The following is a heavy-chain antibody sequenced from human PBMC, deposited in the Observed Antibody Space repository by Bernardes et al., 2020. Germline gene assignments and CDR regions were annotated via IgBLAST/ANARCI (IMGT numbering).Heavy chain of an antibody. J-gene: IGHJ3*02. CDR2: IYYSGST. Sequence: SETLSLTCTVSGGSISSYYWSWIRQPPGKGLEWIGYIYYSGSTNYNPSLKSRVTISVDTSKNQFSLKLSSVTAADTAVYYCARRGEYSGYDGAFDIWGQGTMVTVSS. D-gene: IGHD5-12*01. V-gene: IGHV4-59*08. CDR1: GGSISSYY. CDR3: ARRGEYSGYDGAFDI.